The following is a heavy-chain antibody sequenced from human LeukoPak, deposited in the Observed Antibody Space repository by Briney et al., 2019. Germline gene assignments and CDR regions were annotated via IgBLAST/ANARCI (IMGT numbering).Heavy chain of an antibody. CDR3: ARDPGGYYTGGSDY. CDR2: INTDGSST. D-gene: IGHD3-3*01. Sequence: GGSLRLSCAASGFTFSSYWMHWVRQAPGKGLVWVSRINTDGSSTTYADSVKGRFTISRDNAKNTLYLQMNSLRAEDTAVYYCARDPGGYYTGGSDYWGQGTLVTVSS. J-gene: IGHJ4*02. V-gene: IGHV3-74*03. CDR1: GFTFSSYW.